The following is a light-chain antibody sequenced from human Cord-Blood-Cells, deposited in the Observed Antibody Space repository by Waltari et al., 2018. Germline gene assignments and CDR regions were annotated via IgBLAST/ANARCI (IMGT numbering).Light chain of an antibody. CDR3: QQYGSSPRT. Sequence: EIVMTQSPGTLSLSPGERATLSCRASQCVSSSYLAWYQQKTGQAPRLLIYGASSRATGIPGRFSGSGSGTDFTLTISRLEPEDFAVYYCQQYGSSPRTFGQGTRLEIK. J-gene: IGKJ5*01. V-gene: IGKV3-20*01. CDR1: QCVSSSY. CDR2: GAS.